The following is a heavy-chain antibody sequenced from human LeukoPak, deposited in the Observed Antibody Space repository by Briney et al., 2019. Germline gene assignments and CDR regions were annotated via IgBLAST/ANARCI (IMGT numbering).Heavy chain of an antibody. J-gene: IGHJ6*02. CDR1: GYTFTSYY. Sequence: ASVKVSCKASGYTFTSYYMHWVRQAPGQGLEWMGIINPSGGSTSYAQKFQGRVTMTRDTSTSTVYMELSSLRSEDTAVYYCATAGIVVVPAVPTDYGMDVWGQGTTVTVSS. D-gene: IGHD2-2*01. CDR2: INPSGGST. CDR3: ATAGIVVVPAVPTDYGMDV. V-gene: IGHV1-46*01.